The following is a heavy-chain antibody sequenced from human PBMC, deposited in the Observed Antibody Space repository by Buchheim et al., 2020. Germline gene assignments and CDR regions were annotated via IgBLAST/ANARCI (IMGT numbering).Heavy chain of an antibody. Sequence: QVQLVESGGGVVQPGRSLRLSCAASGFTFSSHGMHWVRQAPGKGPEWVALISSDGNNKYYRDSAKGRFTISRDNSKNTLYLQMNSLRAEDTAVYYCARGIAAAGKGPFDYWGQGTL. CDR3: ARGIAAAGKGPFDY. V-gene: IGHV3-30*03. CDR2: ISSDGNNK. D-gene: IGHD6-13*01. CDR1: GFTFSSHG. J-gene: IGHJ4*02.